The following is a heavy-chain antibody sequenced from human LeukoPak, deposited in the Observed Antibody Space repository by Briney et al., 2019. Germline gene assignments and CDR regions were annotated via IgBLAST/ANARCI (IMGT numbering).Heavy chain of an antibody. CDR2: IKSGGGST. J-gene: IGHJ4*02. Sequence: ASVKVSCKASGYTFTSYHMHWVRQAPGQGLEWMGIIKSGGGSTSYAQKLQGRVTMTRDTSTSTVYMELSSLRSEGTAVYYCARELSGSYYCDYWGQGTLVTVSS. CDR1: GYTFTSYH. D-gene: IGHD1-26*01. CDR3: ARELSGSYYCDY. V-gene: IGHV1-46*01.